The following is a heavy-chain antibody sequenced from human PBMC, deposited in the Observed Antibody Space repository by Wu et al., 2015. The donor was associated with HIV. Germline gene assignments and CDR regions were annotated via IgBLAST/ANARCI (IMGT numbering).Heavy chain of an antibody. CDR2: MNPNSGNT. CDR1: GYTFTSYD. CDR3: ARGRHYYDSSGGGFDY. Sequence: QVQLVQSGAEVKKPGASVKVSCKASGYTFTSYDINWVRQATGQGLEWMGWMNPNSGNTGYAQKFQGRVTMTRNTSISTAYMELSSLRSEDTAVYYCARGRHYYDSSGGGFDYWGQGTLVTVSS. J-gene: IGHJ4*02. V-gene: IGHV1-8*01. D-gene: IGHD3-22*01.